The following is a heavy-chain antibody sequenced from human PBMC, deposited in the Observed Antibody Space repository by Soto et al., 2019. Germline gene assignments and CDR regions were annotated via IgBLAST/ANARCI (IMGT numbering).Heavy chain of an antibody. CDR1: GGSFSGYY. D-gene: IGHD3-10*01. J-gene: IGHJ4*02. CDR2: INHSGST. Sequence: QVQLQQWGAGLLKPSETLSLTCAVYGGSFSGYYWSWIRQPPGKGLEWIGEINHSGSTNYNPSLKSRVTISVDTSKNQFSLKLSSVTAADTAVYYCARGGYYGSGSSQDYWGQGTLVTVSS. CDR3: ARGGYYGSGSSQDY. V-gene: IGHV4-34*01.